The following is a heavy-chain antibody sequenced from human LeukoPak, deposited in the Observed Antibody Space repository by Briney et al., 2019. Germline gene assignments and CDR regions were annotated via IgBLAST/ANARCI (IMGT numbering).Heavy chain of an antibody. Sequence: KTSETLSLTCTVSGGSMSSSSYYWGWIRQPPGKGLEWIGSIYYSGSTYYNPSLKSRVTISVDTSKNQFSLKLSSVTAADTAVYYCARAGPFYYYMDVWGKGTTVTVSS. V-gene: IGHV4-39*01. CDR2: IYYSGST. CDR3: ARAGPFYYYMDV. J-gene: IGHJ6*03. CDR1: GGSMSSSSYY.